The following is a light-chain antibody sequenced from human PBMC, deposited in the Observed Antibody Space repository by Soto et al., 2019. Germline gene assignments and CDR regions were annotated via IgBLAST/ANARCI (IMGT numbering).Light chain of an antibody. CDR3: QQYGSSPT. CDR2: GAS. J-gene: IGKJ5*01. Sequence: EIVLTQSPGTLSLFPGERATLSCRASQSLTTRYLAWYQQKPGQAPRLLIYGASSRATGIPDSFSGSEAGTAFTLTISRLEREDFAVYSCQQYGSSPTFGQGTRLEIK. CDR1: QSLTTRY. V-gene: IGKV3-20*01.